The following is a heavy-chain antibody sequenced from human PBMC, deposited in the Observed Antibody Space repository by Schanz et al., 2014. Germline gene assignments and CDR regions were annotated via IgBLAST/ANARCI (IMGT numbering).Heavy chain of an antibody. CDR3: ARARSWPDY. CDR2: IYDGGST. V-gene: IGHV4-31*03. J-gene: IGHJ4*02. D-gene: IGHD6-13*01. CDR1: GGSVNSGVYY. Sequence: QVQLQESGPGLVKPSQTLSLTCTVSGGSVNSGVYYWNWIRQHPGKGLEWIGYIYDGGSTYYNPSLKSRVTISVDTSKNQFSLRLSSVTAADTAVYYCARARSWPDYWGQGTLVNVSS.